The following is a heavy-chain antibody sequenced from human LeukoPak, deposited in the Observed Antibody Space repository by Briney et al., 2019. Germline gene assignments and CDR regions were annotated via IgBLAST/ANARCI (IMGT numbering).Heavy chain of an antibody. J-gene: IGHJ4*02. CDR1: GDSISTYY. V-gene: IGHV4-59*01. D-gene: IGHD2-15*01. CDR3: VSSSPRYCTGGTCYSSRGFDY. Sequence: SETLSLTCTVSGDSISTYYWSWIRQSPGKGLEWIAYIYYRGTTNHNPSLKSRVTISADTSKTQFSLILSSVTAADTAVYYCVSSSPRYCTGGTCYSSRGFDYWGQGALVTVSS. CDR2: IYYRGTT.